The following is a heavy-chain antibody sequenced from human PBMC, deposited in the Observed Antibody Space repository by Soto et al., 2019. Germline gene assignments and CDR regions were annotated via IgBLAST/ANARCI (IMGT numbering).Heavy chain of an antibody. Sequence: PGGSLRLSCAASGFTFSSYTMAWVRQAPGKGLEWVSSISGSGGSPYYADSVQGRFTISRDNYKNTVSLQMNSLRAEDTATYYCTKARCSGDTCYGPDDWGHRTLDTVSS. CDR3: TKARCSGDTCYGPDD. CDR1: GFTFSSYT. J-gene: IGHJ4*01. V-gene: IGHV3-23*01. D-gene: IGHD5-12*01. CDR2: ISGSGGSP.